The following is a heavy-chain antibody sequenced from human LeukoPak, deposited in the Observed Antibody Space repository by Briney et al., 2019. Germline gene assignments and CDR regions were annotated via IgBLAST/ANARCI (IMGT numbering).Heavy chain of an antibody. CDR1: GGSIRTYC. J-gene: IGHJ4*02. V-gene: IGHV4-59*08. Sequence: SETLSLTCTVSGGSIRTYCWGWFRQSPEKGLESIGYIDYTGSTNYNPSLTGRVTISADTSKNQFSLKLTSVTAADTAVYYCARRLLTTTVRGVRIAGSIDSWAQGTLVTVS. CDR3: ARRLLTTTVRGVRIAGSIDS. CDR2: IDYTGST. D-gene: IGHD3-10*01.